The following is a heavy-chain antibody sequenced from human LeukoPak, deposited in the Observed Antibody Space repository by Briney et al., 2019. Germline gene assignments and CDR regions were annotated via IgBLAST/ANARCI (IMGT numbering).Heavy chain of an antibody. J-gene: IGHJ4*02. CDR3: ARRTYYYGSGSYYYFDY. D-gene: IGHD3-10*01. V-gene: IGHV3-64*01. Sequence: PGGSLRLSCAASGFTFSSYAMHWVRQAPGKGLEYVSAISSNGGSTYYANSVKGRFTISRDNSKNTLYLQMGSLRAEDMAVYYCARRTYYYGSGSYYYFDYWGQGTLVTVSS. CDR2: ISSNGGST. CDR1: GFTFSSYA.